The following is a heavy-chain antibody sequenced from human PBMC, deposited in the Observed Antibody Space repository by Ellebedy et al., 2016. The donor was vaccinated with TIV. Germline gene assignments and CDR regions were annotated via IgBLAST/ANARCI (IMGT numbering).Heavy chain of an antibody. CDR3: VKDKSVSGFSFWFFDL. D-gene: IGHD3-22*01. Sequence: GGSLRLXCAASGVTFAEYAMHWVRQAPGKDLEWVSGISWNSGSVNYADSVKGRFTISRDNVNDSLHLQMNSLRPEDTAFYYCVKDKSVSGFSFWFFDLWGRGTLVTVSS. J-gene: IGHJ2*01. CDR2: ISWNSGSV. CDR1: GVTFAEYA. V-gene: IGHV3-9*01.